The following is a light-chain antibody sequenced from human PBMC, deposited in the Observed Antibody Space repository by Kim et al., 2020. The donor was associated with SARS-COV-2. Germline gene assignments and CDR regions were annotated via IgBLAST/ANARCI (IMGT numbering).Light chain of an antibody. CDR3: QSYDRGNQGV. CDR1: TGSSTSDY. V-gene: IGLV6-57*03. J-gene: IGLJ2*01. Sequence: KTLTRTCTRSTGSSTSDYVQWDQQRQRSAPTTVVYEDNKRPSGVPDRFSGAIDSASNSAALTTSGLKAEDEADYYCQSYDRGNQGVFGGGTQLTVL. CDR2: EDN.